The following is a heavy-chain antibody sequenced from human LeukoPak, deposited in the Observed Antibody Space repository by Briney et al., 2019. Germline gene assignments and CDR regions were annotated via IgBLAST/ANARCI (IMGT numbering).Heavy chain of an antibody. CDR3: ARDFYDSSGYNRFDY. Sequence: GGSLRLSCAASGFTFSSYEMNWVRQAPGKGLEWVSYISSSGSTIYYADSMKGRFTISRDNAKNSLYLQMNSLRAEDTAVYYCARDFYDSSGYNRFDYWGQGTLVTVSS. V-gene: IGHV3-48*03. CDR1: GFTFSSYE. D-gene: IGHD3-22*01. CDR2: ISSSGSTI. J-gene: IGHJ4*02.